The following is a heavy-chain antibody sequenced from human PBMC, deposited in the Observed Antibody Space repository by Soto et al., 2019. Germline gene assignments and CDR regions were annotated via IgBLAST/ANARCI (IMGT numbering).Heavy chain of an antibody. V-gene: IGHV3-48*03. Sequence: GGSLRLSCAASGFTFSSYEMNWVRQAPGKGLEWVSYISSSGSTIYYADSVKGRFTISRDNAKNSLYLQMNSLRAEDTAVYYCAREGHDSFDYWGQGTLVTSPQ. CDR2: ISSSGSTI. J-gene: IGHJ4*02. CDR1: GFTFSSYE. CDR3: AREGHDSFDY. D-gene: IGHD4-4*01.